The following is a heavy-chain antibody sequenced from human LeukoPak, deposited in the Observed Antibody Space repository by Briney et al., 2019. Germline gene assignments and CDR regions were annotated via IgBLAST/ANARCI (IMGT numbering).Heavy chain of an antibody. D-gene: IGHD3-16*02. V-gene: IGHV1-69*04. J-gene: IGHJ4*02. Sequence: PVKVSCKASGGTFSSYAISWVRQAPGQGLEWMGRIIPILGIANYAQKFQGRVTITADKSTSTAYMELSSLRSEDTAVYYCARDPSLVGTFDYWGQGTLVTVSS. CDR2: IIPILGIA. CDR3: ARDPSLVGTFDY. CDR1: GGTFSSYA.